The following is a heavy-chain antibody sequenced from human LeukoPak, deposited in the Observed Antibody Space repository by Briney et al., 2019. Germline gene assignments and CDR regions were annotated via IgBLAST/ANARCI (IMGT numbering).Heavy chain of an antibody. V-gene: IGHV1-8*01. CDR1: GYTFTSYD. D-gene: IGHD1-7*01. CDR2: MNPNSGNT. J-gene: IGHJ6*03. CDR3: ARVGWGWNYVGYYYYMDV. Sequence: ASVKVSCKASGYTFTSYDINWVRQATGQRLEWMGWMNPNSGNTGYAQKFQGRVTMTRNTSISTAYMELSSLRSEDTAVYYCARVGWGWNYVGYYYYMDVWGKGTTVTVSS.